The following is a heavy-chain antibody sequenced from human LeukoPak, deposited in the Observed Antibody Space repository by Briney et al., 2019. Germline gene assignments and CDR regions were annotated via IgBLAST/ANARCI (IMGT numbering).Heavy chain of an antibody. CDR3: ASLDGGYDLTDYFDY. V-gene: IGHV4-39*01. CDR1: GGSISSSSYY. CDR2: IYYSGGT. J-gene: IGHJ4*02. Sequence: SETLSLTCTVSGGSISSSSYYWGWIRQPPGKGLEWIGSIYYSGGTYYNPSLKSRVTISVDTSKNQFSLKLSSVTAADTAVYYCASLDGGYDLTDYFDYWGQGTLVTVSS. D-gene: IGHD5-12*01.